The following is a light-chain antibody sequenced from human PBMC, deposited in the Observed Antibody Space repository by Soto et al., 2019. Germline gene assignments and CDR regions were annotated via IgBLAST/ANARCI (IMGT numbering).Light chain of an antibody. CDR3: QRRSNWPST. CDR1: QSVSSY. CDR2: DAS. Sequence: EIVLTQSPATLSLSPGDRATLSCRASQSVSSYLAWYQQKPGQAHRLLIYDASNRATGIPARFSGSGSGTDFPLTITTLEPEDFAVYYCQRRSNWPSTFGGGTKVEIK. V-gene: IGKV3-11*01. J-gene: IGKJ4*01.